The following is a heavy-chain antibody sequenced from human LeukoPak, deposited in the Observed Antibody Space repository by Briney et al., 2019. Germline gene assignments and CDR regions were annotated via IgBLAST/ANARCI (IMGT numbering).Heavy chain of an antibody. CDR1: RGSISSYY. CDR2: IYYSGST. V-gene: IGHV4-59*01. J-gene: IGHJ4*02. Sequence: SETLSLTCTVSRGSISSYYWSWIRQPPGQGLEWIGYIYYSGSTDYNPSLKSRVNISVDTSKNQFSLKLSSVTAADTAVYFCARVRVSSGSHPWYFDYWGQGTLVTVSS. CDR3: ARVRVSSGSHPWYFDY. D-gene: IGHD3-22*01.